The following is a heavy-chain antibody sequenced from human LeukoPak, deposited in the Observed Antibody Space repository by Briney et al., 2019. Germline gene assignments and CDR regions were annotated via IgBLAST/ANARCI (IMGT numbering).Heavy chain of an antibody. D-gene: IGHD6-19*01. V-gene: IGHV4-39*01. CDR2: IYYDGST. Sequence: SETLSLTCTVSSASITSSNYYWAWIRQPPGKGLEFIGTIYYDGSTYYNPSLKRRVTISIDTSNKQFSLKLSSVTAADTAVYYCARTSSSGLVGGYYFDYWGQGTLVTVSS. J-gene: IGHJ4*02. CDR3: ARTSSSGLVGGYYFDY. CDR1: SASITSSNYY.